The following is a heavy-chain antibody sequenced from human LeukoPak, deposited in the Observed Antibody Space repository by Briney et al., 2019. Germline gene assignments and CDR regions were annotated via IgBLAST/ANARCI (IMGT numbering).Heavy chain of an antibody. CDR2: MNHSGRT. CDR3: ARGGGNLLPYFDPKNYYYMDV. Sequence: PSETLSLTCAVYGGSFSGYYWSWIRQPPGKGLEWIGEMNHSGRTNYNPSLKSRATVSVDTSKNQFSLKLSSVTAAYTAVYYCARGGGNLLPYFDPKNYYYMDVWGKGTTVTVSS. V-gene: IGHV4-34*01. CDR1: GGSFSGYY. D-gene: IGHD3-9*01. J-gene: IGHJ6*03.